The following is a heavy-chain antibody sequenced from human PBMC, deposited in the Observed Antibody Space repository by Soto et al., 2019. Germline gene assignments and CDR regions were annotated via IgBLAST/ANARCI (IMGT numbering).Heavy chain of an antibody. J-gene: IGHJ5*02. Sequence: GGSLRLSCAASGFTFSSYAMHCVRQAPGKGLEWVAVISYDGSNKYYAQKLQGRVTMTTDTSTSTAYMELRSLRSDDTAVYYCARVQYNSWFDPWGQGTLVTVSS. CDR1: GFTFSSYA. CDR3: ARVQYNSWFDP. V-gene: IGHV3-30-3*01. D-gene: IGHD1-20*01. CDR2: ISYDGSNK.